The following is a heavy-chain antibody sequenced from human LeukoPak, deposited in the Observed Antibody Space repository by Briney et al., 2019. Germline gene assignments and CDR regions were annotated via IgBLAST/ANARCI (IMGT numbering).Heavy chain of an antibody. CDR3: AADSGYSYGLFDY. D-gene: IGHD5-18*01. CDR1: GGTFSSYA. V-gene: IGHV1-69*06. J-gene: IGHJ4*02. CDR2: IIPIFGTA. Sequence: SVKVSCKASGGTFSSYAISWVRQAPGQGLEWMGGIIPIFGTANYAQKFQGRVTITADKSTSTAYMELSSLRSEDAAVYYCAADSGYSYGLFDYWGQGTRVTVSS.